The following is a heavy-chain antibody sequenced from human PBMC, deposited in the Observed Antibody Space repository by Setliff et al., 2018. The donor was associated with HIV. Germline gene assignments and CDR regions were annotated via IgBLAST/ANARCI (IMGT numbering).Heavy chain of an antibody. CDR1: GSSISGYY. CDR2: INTNRGT. Sequence: SETLSLTCTVSGSSISGYYWSWIRQSPGKGLEWIGYINTNRGTKTNLSLKTRATVSLDTSKNQFFLKLTSVTATDTAIYYCARHPREEPERNYKFDSWGQGTLVTVSS. V-gene: IGHV4-4*09. D-gene: IGHD1-7*01. J-gene: IGHJ4*02. CDR3: ARHPREEPERNYKFDS.